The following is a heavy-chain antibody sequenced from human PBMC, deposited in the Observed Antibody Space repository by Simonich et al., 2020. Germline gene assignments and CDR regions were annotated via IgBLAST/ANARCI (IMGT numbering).Heavy chain of an antibody. CDR3: ARRVLQRGWADY. CDR1: GYSFTSYW. V-gene: IGHV5-51*01. CDR2: MYPCISDT. Sequence: EVQLVQSGAEVKKPGESLKISCKGSGYSFTSYWIGWVRQMPGKGLEWVETMYPCISDTRYSPSFQGKVTSSADKSISTAYLQWSILNASDTAMYYCARRVLQRGWADYWGQGTLVTVSS. J-gene: IGHJ4*02. D-gene: IGHD6-19*01.